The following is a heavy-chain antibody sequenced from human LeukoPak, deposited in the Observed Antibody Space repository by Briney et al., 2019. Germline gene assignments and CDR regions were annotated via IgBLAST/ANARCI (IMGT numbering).Heavy chain of an antibody. Sequence: ASVKVSCKASGYTFTSYAMNWVRQAPGQGLEWMGWINTNAGNPTYAQGFTGRFVFSLDTSVGTAYLQISSLKAEDTAVYYCARSPPRLIRQGYFDYWGQGTLVTVSS. J-gene: IGHJ4*02. D-gene: IGHD3-22*01. V-gene: IGHV7-4-1*02. CDR3: ARSPPRLIRQGYFDY. CDR1: GYTFTSYA. CDR2: INTNAGNP.